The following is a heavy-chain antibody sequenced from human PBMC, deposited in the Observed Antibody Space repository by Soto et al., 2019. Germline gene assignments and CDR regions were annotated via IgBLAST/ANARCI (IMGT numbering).Heavy chain of an antibody. Sequence: EVQLVESEGGLVQPGGSLRLSCEASGFIFTTSDMSWVRQAPGKGLEWISSITITGDTTHYADSVKGRFTISRDNSRNTVYLKMNSLRVAETAVYSCAKGGGGDHGYWGQGTLVAVSS. D-gene: IGHD2-21*02. CDR2: ITITGDTT. CDR3: AKGGGGDHGY. V-gene: IGHV3-23*04. CDR1: GFIFTTSD. J-gene: IGHJ4*02.